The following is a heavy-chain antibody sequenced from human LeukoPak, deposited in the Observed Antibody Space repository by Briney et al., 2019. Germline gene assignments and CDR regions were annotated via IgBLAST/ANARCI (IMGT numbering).Heavy chain of an antibody. Sequence: QPGGSLRLSCAASGFTFTTYWMSWVRQAPGKGLEWVSAISGSGGSTYYADSVKGRFTISRDNSKNTLYLQMNSLRAEDTPVYYCAKDSMVRGIYDYWGQGTLVTVSS. CDR1: GFTFTTYW. V-gene: IGHV3-23*01. J-gene: IGHJ4*02. CDR3: AKDSMVRGIYDY. D-gene: IGHD3-10*01. CDR2: ISGSGGST.